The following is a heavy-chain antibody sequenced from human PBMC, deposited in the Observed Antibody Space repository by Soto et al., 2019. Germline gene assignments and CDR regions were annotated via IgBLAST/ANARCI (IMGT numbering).Heavy chain of an antibody. CDR1: GFTFSDYY. CDR2: ISTSGSPI. J-gene: IGHJ4*02. Sequence: QVQLVESGGGLVKPGGSLRLSCAASGFTFSDYYMTWIRQAPGKGLEWVSYISTSGSPIFYADSVKGRFTISRDNAKNSVYLQMNSLRVEDTAVYFCASGLYGDYINWGQGTLVTVSS. V-gene: IGHV3-11*01. CDR3: ASGLYGDYIN. D-gene: IGHD4-17*01.